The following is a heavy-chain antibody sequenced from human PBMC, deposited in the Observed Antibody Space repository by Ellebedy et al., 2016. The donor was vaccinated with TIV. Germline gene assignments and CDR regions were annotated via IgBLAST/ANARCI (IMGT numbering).Heavy chain of an antibody. CDR2: ISSSSRTI. CDR3: AAAAGAGDDAFDI. V-gene: IGHV3-48*01. Sequence: GGSLRLSXAASGFTFIIYSSNWVRQAPGKGLEWVSYISSSSRTIYYADSVKGRFTISRDNAKNSLYLQMNSLRAEDTAVYYCAAAAGAGDDAFDIWGQGTMVTVSS. D-gene: IGHD6-13*01. J-gene: IGHJ3*02. CDR1: GFTFIIYS.